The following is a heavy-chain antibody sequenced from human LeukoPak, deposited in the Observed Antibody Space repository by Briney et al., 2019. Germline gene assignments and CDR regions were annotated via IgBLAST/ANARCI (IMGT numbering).Heavy chain of an antibody. J-gene: IGHJ4*02. D-gene: IGHD3-10*01. Sequence: VGSLRLYRPGSGFALHKYETDLDRQAPRKGLEGVSFIRIHGTSIYYADSVKGRFTISRDNAKNSLYLQMNSLRAEDKAVYYCARDGGVYGSGSYVGYWGQGTLVTVSS. CDR3: ARDGGVYGSGSYVGY. CDR2: IRIHGTSI. V-gene: IGHV3-48*03. CDR1: GFALHKYE.